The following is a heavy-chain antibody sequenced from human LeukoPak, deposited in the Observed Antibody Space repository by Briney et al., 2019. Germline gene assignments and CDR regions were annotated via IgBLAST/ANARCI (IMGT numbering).Heavy chain of an antibody. CDR3: AIHTVTNSFFDF. Sequence: ASVKVSCKASGYTFIGYYMHWVRQAPGQGLEWMGWIHPNSGDTNYAQSFQGRVTMTRDTSINTAHMELSRLRSNDTAIYYCAIHTVTNSFFDFWGQGTLVTVSS. CDR1: GYTFIGYY. V-gene: IGHV1-2*02. D-gene: IGHD4-17*01. J-gene: IGHJ4*02. CDR2: IHPNSGDT.